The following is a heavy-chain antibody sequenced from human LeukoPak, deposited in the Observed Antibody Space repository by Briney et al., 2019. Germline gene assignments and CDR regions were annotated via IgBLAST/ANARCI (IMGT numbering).Heavy chain of an antibody. V-gene: IGHV3-53*01. CDR2: LYSGGGT. J-gene: IGHJ2*01. D-gene: IGHD3-10*01. CDR3: ARVGDHYHWNFDL. CDR1: GFTVGSKY. Sequence: GGSLILSCAASGFTVGSKYMNWVRQPPGKGLEWVSILYSGGGTYYSDSVKGRFTISRDNSRNTLSLQMNSLRVEDTAVYYCARVGDHYHWNFDLWGRGTLVTVSS.